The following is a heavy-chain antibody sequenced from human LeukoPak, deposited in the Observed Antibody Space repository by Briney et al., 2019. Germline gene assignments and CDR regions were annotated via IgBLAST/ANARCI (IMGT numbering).Heavy chain of an antibody. CDR1: GFSINNYY. V-gene: IGHV4-59*01. Sequence: PSETLSLTCTVSGFSINNYYWSWLRQPPGRGLEWIGYIYYSGSTNYNPSLKSRVTISVDTSKNQFSLRLSSVPAADTAVYYCARVSAAARTFDYWGQGILVTVSS. J-gene: IGHJ4*02. CDR3: ARVSAAARTFDY. CDR2: IYYSGST. D-gene: IGHD6-6*01.